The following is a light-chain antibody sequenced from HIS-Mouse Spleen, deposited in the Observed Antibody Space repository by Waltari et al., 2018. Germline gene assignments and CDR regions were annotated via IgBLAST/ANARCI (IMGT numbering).Light chain of an antibody. CDR2: DAS. CDR1: SSDVGGYNY. V-gene: IGLV2-11*01. J-gene: IGLJ1*01. CDR3: CSYAGSYTYV. Sequence: QSALTQPRSVSGSPGQSVTISCTGTSSDVGGYNYVSWYQQHPGKAPKLMLYDASKRRAGVPDRVAGSQSGNTASLTISGLQAEDEADYYCCSYAGSYTYVFGTGTKVTVL.